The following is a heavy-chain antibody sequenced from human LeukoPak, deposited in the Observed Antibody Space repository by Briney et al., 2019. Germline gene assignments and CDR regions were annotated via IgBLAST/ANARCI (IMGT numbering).Heavy chain of an antibody. CDR3: AAGLDYYDSSGFEY. J-gene: IGHJ4*02. CDR2: ISSSGSTI. CDR1: GFTFSSYE. V-gene: IGHV3-48*03. D-gene: IGHD3-22*01. Sequence: GGSLRLSCAASGFTFSSYEMNWVRQAPGKGLEWVSYISSSGSTIYYADSVKGRFTISRDNAKNSLYLQMNSLRAEDTAVYYCAAGLDYYDSSGFEYWGQGTLVTVSS.